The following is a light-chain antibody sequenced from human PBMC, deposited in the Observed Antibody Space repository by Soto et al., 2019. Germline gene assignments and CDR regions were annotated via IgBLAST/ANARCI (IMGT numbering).Light chain of an antibody. CDR3: QSYDSSLSGWV. J-gene: IGLJ3*02. CDR1: SSNIGAGYD. V-gene: IGLV1-40*01. Sequence: QSVLTQPPSVSGPPGQRVTISCTGSSSNIGAGYDVHWYQQLPGTAPKLLISGNSNRPSGVPDRFSGSKSGTSASLAITGLQAEDEADYYCQSYDSSLSGWVFGGGTKVTVL. CDR2: GNS.